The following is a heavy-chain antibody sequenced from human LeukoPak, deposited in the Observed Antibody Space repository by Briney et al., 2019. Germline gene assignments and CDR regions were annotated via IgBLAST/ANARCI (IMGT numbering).Heavy chain of an antibody. D-gene: IGHD3-3*01. CDR2: ISYDGSNK. V-gene: IGHV3-30*18. Sequence: GGSLRLSCAASGFTFSSYGMHWVRQAPGKGLEWVAAISYDGSNKYYADSVKGRFTISRDNSKNTLYLQMNSLRAEDTAVYYCAKDLITTTRQVWGQGTLVTVSS. CDR1: GFTFSSYG. J-gene: IGHJ4*02. CDR3: AKDLITTTRQV.